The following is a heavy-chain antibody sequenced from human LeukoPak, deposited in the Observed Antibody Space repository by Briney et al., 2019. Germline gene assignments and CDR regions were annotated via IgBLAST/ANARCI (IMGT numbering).Heavy chain of an antibody. D-gene: IGHD3-22*01. CDR3: ARDRNFYYDSSGSYFDY. Sequence: ASVKVSCKASGGTFSSYAISWVRQAPGQGLEWMGGIIPIFGTANYAQKFQGRVTITADKSTSTAYMELSSLRSEDTAVYYCARDRNFYYDSSGSYFDYWGQGTLVTVSS. J-gene: IGHJ4*02. CDR2: IIPIFGTA. CDR1: GGTFSSYA. V-gene: IGHV1-69*06.